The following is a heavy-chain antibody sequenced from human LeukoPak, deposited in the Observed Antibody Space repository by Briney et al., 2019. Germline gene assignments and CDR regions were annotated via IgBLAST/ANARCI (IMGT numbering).Heavy chain of an antibody. CDR1: GYTVTSYY. D-gene: IGHD6-19*01. Sequence: ASVKVSCKASGYTVTSYYMHWVRQAPGQGLEWMGILNPSGGSTSYAQKFQGRATITADESTSTAYMELSSLRSEDTAVYYCARSLSPQYSSALDWGQGTLVTVSS. CDR2: LNPSGGST. CDR3: ARSLSPQYSSALD. V-gene: IGHV1-46*01. J-gene: IGHJ4*02.